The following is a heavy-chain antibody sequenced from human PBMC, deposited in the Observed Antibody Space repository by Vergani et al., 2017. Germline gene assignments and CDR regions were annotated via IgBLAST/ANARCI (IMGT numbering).Heavy chain of an antibody. CDR2: IYTSGST. Sequence: QVQLQESGPGLVKPSQTLSLTCTVSGGSISSGSYYWSWIRQPAGKGLEWIGRIYTSGSTNYNPSLKSRVTMSVDTSKNQFSLKLSSVTAADTAVYYCARVGGYYDFWSGVALNWFDPWGQGTLVTVSS. J-gene: IGHJ5*02. D-gene: IGHD3-3*01. V-gene: IGHV4-61*02. CDR3: ARVGGYYDFWSGVALNWFDP. CDR1: GGSISSGSYY.